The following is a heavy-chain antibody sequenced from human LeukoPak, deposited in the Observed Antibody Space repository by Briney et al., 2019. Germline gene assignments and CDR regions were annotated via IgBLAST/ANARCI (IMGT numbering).Heavy chain of an antibody. Sequence: ASVKLSCKASGGTFTSYAISWVRQAPGQGLEWMGRIIPIFGTANYAQKFQGRVTITTDESTSTAYMELSSLRSEDTAVYYCARAGYSYAQGAFDIWGQGTMVTVSS. J-gene: IGHJ3*02. D-gene: IGHD5-18*01. CDR1: GGTFTSYA. V-gene: IGHV1-69*05. CDR3: ARAGYSYAQGAFDI. CDR2: IIPIFGTA.